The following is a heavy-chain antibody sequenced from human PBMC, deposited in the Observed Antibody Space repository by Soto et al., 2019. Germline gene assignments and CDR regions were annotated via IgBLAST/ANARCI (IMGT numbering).Heavy chain of an antibody. Sequence: GSLRLSCVASGFIFSNCWMYWVCQAPGMGLVWVSHINSDGSYTTYADSVKGRFTISRDNAKNTLYLQMNSLRAEDTAVYYCVRAIGHYGMDVWGRGTTVTVSS. J-gene: IGHJ6*02. CDR3: VRAIGHYGMDV. CDR2: INSDGSYT. D-gene: IGHD3-22*01. V-gene: IGHV3-74*01. CDR1: GFIFSNCW.